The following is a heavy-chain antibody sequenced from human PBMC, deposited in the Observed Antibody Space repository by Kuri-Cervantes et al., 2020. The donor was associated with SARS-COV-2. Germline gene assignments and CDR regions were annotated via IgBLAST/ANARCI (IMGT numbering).Heavy chain of an antibody. D-gene: IGHD6-13*01. CDR2: IIPILGTA. CDR1: GGTFSSYA. J-gene: IGHJ6*03. CDR3: ASEPPGYSSSHYYYYMDV. Sequence: SVKVSCKASGGTFSSYAISWVRQAPGQGLEWMGGIIPILGTANYAQKFQGRVTITTDESTSTAYMELSSLRSEDTAVYYGASEPPGYSSSHYYYYMDVWGKGTTVTVSS. V-gene: IGHV1-69*05.